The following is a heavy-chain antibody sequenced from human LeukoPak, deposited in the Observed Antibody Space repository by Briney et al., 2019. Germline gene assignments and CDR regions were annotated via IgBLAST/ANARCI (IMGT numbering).Heavy chain of an antibody. J-gene: IGHJ4*02. V-gene: IGHV5-51*01. D-gene: IGHD6-19*01. CDR2: IYPDDSDT. CDR1: GYRFSHYW. Sequence: GESLKISCTGSGYRFSHYWIGWVRQMPGKGLEGMGIIYPDDSDTTYSPSFQGHVTISADKSISTTYLQWDSLQASDSGMYYCGRQVVRSSSGWKFGYWGQGTLVTVSS. CDR3: GRQVVRSSSGWKFGY.